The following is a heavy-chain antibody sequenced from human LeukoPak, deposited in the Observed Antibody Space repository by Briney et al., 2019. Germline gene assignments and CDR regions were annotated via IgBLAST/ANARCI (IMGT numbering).Heavy chain of an antibody. CDR2: INSVGSST. Sequence: PGGSLRLSCAASGFTFSSYWMHWVRQAPGKGLVWVSRINSVGSSTTYADSVKGRFTMSRDNAKNTLYLQMNSLRAEDTAVYYCAAYDSSGYSFDYWGQGILVTVSS. CDR3: AAYDSSGYSFDY. D-gene: IGHD3-22*01. V-gene: IGHV3-74*01. J-gene: IGHJ4*02. CDR1: GFTFSSYW.